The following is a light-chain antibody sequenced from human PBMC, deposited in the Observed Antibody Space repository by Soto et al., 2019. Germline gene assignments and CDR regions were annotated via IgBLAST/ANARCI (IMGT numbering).Light chain of an antibody. V-gene: IGLV2-14*03. CDR2: DVS. Sequence: QSALTQPASVSGSPGQSITISCTGTSSDVGGYNSVSWYQHHPGKAPKLMIFDVSDRPSGVSSRFSGSKSGNTASLTISGLQAEDEAVYYCSSYTTSSTPHYVFGPGTKLTVL. CDR1: SSDVGGYNS. CDR3: SSYTTSSTPHYV. J-gene: IGLJ1*01.